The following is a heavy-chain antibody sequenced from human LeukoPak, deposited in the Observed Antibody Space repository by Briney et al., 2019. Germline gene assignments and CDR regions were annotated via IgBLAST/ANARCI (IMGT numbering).Heavy chain of an antibody. D-gene: IGHD3-3*01. Sequence: SETLSLTCTVSGGSISSYYWSWIRQPPGKGLEWIGYIYYSGSTNYNPSLKSRVTISVDTSKNQFSLKLSSVTAADTAVYYCARVGGGATYYDFWSGYYHFDYWGQGTLVTVSS. CDR1: GGSISSYY. V-gene: IGHV4-59*01. CDR3: ARVGGGATYYDFWSGYYHFDY. CDR2: IYYSGST. J-gene: IGHJ4*02.